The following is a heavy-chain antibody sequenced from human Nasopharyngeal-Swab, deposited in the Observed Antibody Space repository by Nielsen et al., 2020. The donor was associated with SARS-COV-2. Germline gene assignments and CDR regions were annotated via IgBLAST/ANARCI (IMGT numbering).Heavy chain of an antibody. J-gene: IGHJ6*03. CDR1: GGSISGTTYY. D-gene: IGHD3-10*01. CDR2: IYHSGST. CDR3: ASGSPYYYYMDV. V-gene: IGHV4-39*07. Sequence: SETLSLTCTVSGGSISGTTYYWDWIRQPPGRGLEWIGSIYHSGSTYYNPSLKSRVAISVDMSENQFSLELSSVTAADTAVYYCASGSPYYYYMDVWGKGTTVTVSS.